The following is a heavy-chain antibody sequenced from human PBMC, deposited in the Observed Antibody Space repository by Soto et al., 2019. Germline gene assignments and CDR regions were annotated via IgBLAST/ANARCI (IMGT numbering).Heavy chain of an antibody. CDR2: IIPIFRTP. CDR1: GGTFSSYA. D-gene: IGHD5-12*01. Sequence: QVQLVQSGAEVKKPGSSVKVSCKASGGTFSSYAISSVRQAPGQGLEWMGGIIPIFRTPDYAQKFQGRVTITADEPARTAYMELSSLRSEDTAVYYCARDKDRQRLGGNYYYITDVWGQGTTVTVSS. J-gene: IGHJ6*02. V-gene: IGHV1-69*12. CDR3: ARDKDRQRLGGNYYYITDV.